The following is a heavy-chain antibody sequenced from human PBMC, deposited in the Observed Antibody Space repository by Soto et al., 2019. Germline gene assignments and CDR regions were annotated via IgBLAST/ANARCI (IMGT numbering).Heavy chain of an antibody. CDR1: GFTFSSSA. V-gene: IGHV3-23*01. J-gene: IGHJ1*01. Sequence: EVQLLESGGGLVQPGGSLRLSCAASGFTFSSSAMSWVRQAPGKGLDWVSAISGNGDTTYYAGSVKGRFTISRDISKNTLYLQMNSLRAEDTAVYYCAKIRGYDLGSTTFQHWGQGTLVTVSS. CDR3: AKIRGYDLGSTTFQH. D-gene: IGHD5-12*01. CDR2: ISGNGDTT.